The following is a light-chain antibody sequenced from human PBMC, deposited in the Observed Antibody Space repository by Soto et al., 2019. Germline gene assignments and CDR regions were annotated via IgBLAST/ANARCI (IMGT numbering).Light chain of an antibody. CDR3: QKKNTWPRT. V-gene: IGKV3-15*01. J-gene: IGKJ1*01. CDR1: QSVSSN. CDR2: GAS. Sequence: EIVMTQSPATLSVSPGERATLSCRASQSVSSNLAWYQQKPGQAPRLLIYGASTRATGIPARFSGSGSGTEFTLTISSLQSEDFAVYYGQKKNTWPRTFGQGTKVEIK.